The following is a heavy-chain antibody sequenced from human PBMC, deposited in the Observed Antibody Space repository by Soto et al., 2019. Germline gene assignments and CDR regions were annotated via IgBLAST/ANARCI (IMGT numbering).Heavy chain of an antibody. CDR1: GFTFSSYA. V-gene: IGHV3-30-3*01. CDR2: ISYDGSNK. J-gene: IGHJ5*01. Sequence: GGSLRLSCAASGFTFSSYAMHWVRQAPGKGLEWVAVISYDGSNKYYADSVKGRFTISRDNSKNTLYLQVNSLRADGTAVYYCAGSPGLSRISGTTLGAWGQGTLVTVSS. CDR3: AGSPGLSRISGTTLGA. D-gene: IGHD1-7*01.